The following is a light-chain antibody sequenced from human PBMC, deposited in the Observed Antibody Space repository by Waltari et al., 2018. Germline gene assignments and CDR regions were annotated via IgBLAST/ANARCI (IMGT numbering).Light chain of an antibody. CDR3: QQYTTYSGT. J-gene: IGKJ1*01. CDR1: QRVSRW. CDR2: DAS. V-gene: IGKV1-5*01. Sequence: DIQMTQSPSTLSASIGDRVTITCRASQRVSRWLAWYQQKPGKVPKVLIYDASSLESGVPARFSGSGSGTEFTLTISSLQPDDFATYYCQQYTTYSGTFGQGTKVEIK.